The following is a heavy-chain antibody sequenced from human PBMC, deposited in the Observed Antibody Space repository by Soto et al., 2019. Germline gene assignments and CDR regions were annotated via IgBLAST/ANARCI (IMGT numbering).Heavy chain of an antibody. D-gene: IGHD2-15*01. CDR3: VRGLRWRDIDY. J-gene: IGHJ4*02. V-gene: IGHV1-2*02. Sequence: QVQLVQSGAEARKPGASVKVSCKASGYTFIDYFIHWVRQAPGQGLEWMGCINPSSDATDYSQKFRCRVTMARDTSIGTASMELSRLRSDDNAVYYCVRGLRWRDIDYWGQGTPVTVSS. CDR1: GYTFIDYF. CDR2: INPSSDAT.